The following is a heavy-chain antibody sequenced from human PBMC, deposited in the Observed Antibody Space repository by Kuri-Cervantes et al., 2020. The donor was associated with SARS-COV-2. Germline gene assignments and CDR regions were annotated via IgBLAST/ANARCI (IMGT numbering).Heavy chain of an antibody. CDR1: GFTVSSNY. CDR2: IYSGGST. V-gene: IGHV3-53*01. J-gene: IGHJ6*03. Sequence: LSLTCAASGFTVSSNYMSWVRQAPGKGLEWVSVIYSGGSTYYADSVKGRFTISRDNSKNTLYLQMNSLRAEDTAVYYCASVENRRLHRKDYYYMDVWGKGTTVTVSS. D-gene: IGHD1-14*01. CDR3: ASVENRRLHRKDYYYMDV.